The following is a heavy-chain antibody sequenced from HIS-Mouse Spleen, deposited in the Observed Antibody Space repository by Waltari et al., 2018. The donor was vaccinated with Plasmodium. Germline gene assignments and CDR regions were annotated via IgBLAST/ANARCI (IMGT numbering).Heavy chain of an antibody. CDR1: CYIFPNYG. CDR2: ISPYNGNT. D-gene: IGHD6-19*01. Sequence: QVQLVQSGAEVKKPGASVKVSCKASCYIFPNYGISWVRQATGQGLEWMGWISPYNGNTHFAQKLQGRVTMTTDTSTSTAYMELRSLRSDDTAVYYCARGSAGDAFDIWGQGTMVTVSS. CDR3: ARGSAGDAFDI. J-gene: IGHJ3*02. V-gene: IGHV1-18*01.